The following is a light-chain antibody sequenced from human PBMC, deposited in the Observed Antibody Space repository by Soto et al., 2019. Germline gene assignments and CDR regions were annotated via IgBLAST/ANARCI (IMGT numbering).Light chain of an antibody. CDR2: KAS. V-gene: IGKV1-5*03. CDR3: QQLFDSPIT. J-gene: IGKJ5*01. Sequence: DIQMSQSPSTLSASVGDIVTITCRASQSISSWLAWYQQKPGIAPKLLIYKASSLESGVPSRFSATVSGTEFSLTITSLQPEDFATYYCQQLFDSPITFGQGTRLENK. CDR1: QSISSW.